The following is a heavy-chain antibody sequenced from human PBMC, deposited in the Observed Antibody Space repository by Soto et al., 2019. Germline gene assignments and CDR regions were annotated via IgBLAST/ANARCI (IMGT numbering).Heavy chain of an antibody. J-gene: IGHJ4*02. CDR2: ISGSGGST. D-gene: IGHD1-26*01. Sequence: EVQLLESGGGLVQPGGSLRLSCAASGFTFSSYGMSWVRQAPGKGLEWVSSISGSGGSTYYADSVKGRFTISRDNSKNTLDLQMNSLRAEDTAVYYCAKSLSVGATTPFDYWGQGTLVTVSS. CDR3: AKSLSVGATTPFDY. CDR1: GFTFSSYG. V-gene: IGHV3-23*01.